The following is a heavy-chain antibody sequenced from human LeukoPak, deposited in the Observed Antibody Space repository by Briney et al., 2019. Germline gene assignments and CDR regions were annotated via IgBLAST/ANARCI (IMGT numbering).Heavy chain of an antibody. V-gene: IGHV3-23*01. CDR3: AKVRAPSGWFNSDY. J-gene: IGHJ4*02. CDR1: GFTFSNYA. CDR2: ISETGGTI. D-gene: IGHD6-19*01. Sequence: GGSLRLSCAPSGFTFSNYAMSWVRQAPGKGLEWVSAISETGGTIHYADSVRGRFIISRDNSKNTLFLQMNSLRAEDTAAYYCAKVRAPSGWFNSDYWGQGTLVTVSS.